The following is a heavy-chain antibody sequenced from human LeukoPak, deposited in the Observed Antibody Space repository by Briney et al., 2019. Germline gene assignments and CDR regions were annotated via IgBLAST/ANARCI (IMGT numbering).Heavy chain of an antibody. CDR3: ARDKASGWFDP. V-gene: IGHV3-74*01. CDR2: INSDGSST. J-gene: IGHJ5*02. CDR1: GFTFSSYW. Sequence: PGGSLRLSCAASGFTFSSYWMHWVRQAPGKGLVWVSRINSDGSSTSYADSVKGRFTISRDNTKNTLYLQMNSLGAEDTAVYYCARDKASGWFDPWGQGTLVTVSS.